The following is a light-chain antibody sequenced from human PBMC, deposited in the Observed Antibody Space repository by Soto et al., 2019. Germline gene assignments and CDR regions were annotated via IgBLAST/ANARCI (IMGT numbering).Light chain of an antibody. Sequence: AIQMTQSPSSLSASVGDRVTITCRSSQGIRNDLGWYQQKPGKAPKLLIYAASSLQSGVPSRFSGSGSGTVSTITISSLQPEDFATYYYLQDYNYPWTFGQGTKVEIK. CDR3: LQDYNYPWT. CDR2: AAS. V-gene: IGKV1-6*01. CDR1: QGIRND. J-gene: IGKJ1*01.